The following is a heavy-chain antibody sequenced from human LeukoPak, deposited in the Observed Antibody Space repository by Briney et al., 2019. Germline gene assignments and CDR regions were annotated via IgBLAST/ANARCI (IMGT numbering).Heavy chain of an antibody. J-gene: IGHJ4*01. CDR1: GFTLRNHG. CDR3: TRDRQLQYFDY. V-gene: IGHV3-33*01. CDR2: IWHDGSNQ. D-gene: IGHD2-21*01. Sequence: GGSLRLSCAASGFTLRNHGMYWVRQAPGKGLEWVADIWHDGSNQLYADSVKGRFTISRDNYKNTLHLQMNSLRAEDTAVYYCTRDRQLQYFDYWGPGTLVTVSS.